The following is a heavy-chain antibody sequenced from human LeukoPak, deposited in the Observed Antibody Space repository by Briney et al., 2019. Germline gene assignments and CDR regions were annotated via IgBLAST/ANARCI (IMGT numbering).Heavy chain of an antibody. CDR1: GFTFSSYG. D-gene: IGHD1-7*01. Sequence: GGSLRLSCAASGFTFSSYGMHWVRQAPGKGLEWVAVIWYDGSNKYYADSVKGRFTISRDNSKNTLYLQMNSLRAEDTAVYFCATARNFRFEYWGQGSLVIVSA. CDR3: ATARNFRFEY. V-gene: IGHV3-33*01. CDR2: IWYDGSNK. J-gene: IGHJ4*02.